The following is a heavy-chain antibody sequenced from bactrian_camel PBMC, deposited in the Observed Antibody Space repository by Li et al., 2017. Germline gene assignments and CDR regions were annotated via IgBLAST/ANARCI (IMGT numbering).Heavy chain of an antibody. CDR2: IMLTGKQ. D-gene: IGHD2*01. V-gene: IGHV3S60*01. J-gene: IGHJ7*01. CDR1: GFSFADSD. Sequence: HVQLVESGGGSVQAGGSLRLSCTASGFSFADSDMGWYRHAPGQECELVSTIMLTGKQYYADSVKGRFTISRDAAKLAVHLQMNSLQLEDSAMYYCAIGGALSLWWFSGYAVDSWGEGTQVTVS.